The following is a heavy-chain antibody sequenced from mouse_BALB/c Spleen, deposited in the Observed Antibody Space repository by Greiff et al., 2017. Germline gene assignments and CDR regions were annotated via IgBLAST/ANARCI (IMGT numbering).Heavy chain of an antibody. J-gene: IGHJ3*01. D-gene: IGHD2-14*01. V-gene: IGHV1-54*01. Sequence: QVQLKESGAELVRPGTSVKVSCKASGYAFTNYLIEWVKQRPGQGLEWIGVINPGSGGTNYNEKFKGKATLTADKSSSTAYMQLSSLTSDDSAVYFCARDYRYHFAYWGQGTLVTVSA. CDR1: GYAFTNYL. CDR3: ARDYRYHFAY. CDR2: INPGSGGT.